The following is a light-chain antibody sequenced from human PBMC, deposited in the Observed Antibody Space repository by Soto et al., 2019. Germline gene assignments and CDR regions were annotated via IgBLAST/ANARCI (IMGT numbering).Light chain of an antibody. CDR1: QSVSNY. CDR3: QLRGNWPPFT. V-gene: IGKV3-11*01. CDR2: DAS. J-gene: IGKJ3*01. Sequence: EIVLTQSPATLSVSPGERATLSCRASQSVSNYLAWFQQKPGQAPRLLIYDASNRATGIPARFSGSGSGTDFTLTINSLVPEDFAVYYCQLRGNWPPFTFGPGTRVDIK.